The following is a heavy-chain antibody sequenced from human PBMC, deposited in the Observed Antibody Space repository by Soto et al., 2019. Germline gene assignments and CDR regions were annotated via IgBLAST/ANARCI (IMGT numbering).Heavy chain of an antibody. J-gene: IGHJ3*02. CDR2: ISTSSSTI. CDR1: GFTFSSYG. Sequence: GGSLRLSCAASGFTFSSYGMNWVRQAPGKGLEWVSYISTSSSTIYYADSVKGRFTISRDNAKNSLYLQMNSLRDEDTAVYYCARAQMATIFWYAFDIWGQGTMVTVSS. CDR3: ARAQMATIFWYAFDI. V-gene: IGHV3-48*02. D-gene: IGHD5-12*01.